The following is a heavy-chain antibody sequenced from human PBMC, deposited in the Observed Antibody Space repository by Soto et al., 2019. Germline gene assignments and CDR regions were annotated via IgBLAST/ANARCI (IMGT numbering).Heavy chain of an antibody. CDR2: INAGNGNT. V-gene: IGHV1-3*01. Sequence: ASVKVSCKASGYTFTSYAMHWVRQAPGQRLEWMGWINAGNGNTKYSQKFQGRVTITRDTSASTAYMELSSLRSEDTAVYYCATMYIPPYNWYPSRLDYWGQGTLVTVSS. J-gene: IGHJ4*02. CDR1: GYTFTSYA. D-gene: IGHD1-20*01. CDR3: ATMYIPPYNWYPSRLDY.